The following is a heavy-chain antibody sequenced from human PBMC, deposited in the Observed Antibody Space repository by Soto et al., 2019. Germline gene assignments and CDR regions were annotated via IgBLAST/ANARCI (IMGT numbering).Heavy chain of an antibody. D-gene: IGHD2-2*01. Sequence: QVQLVESGGGVVQPGRSLRLSCAASGFTFSNYGMHWVRQAPGKGLEWVAVIWYDGSNKYYADSVKGRFTISRDNSKNTLDLQMNSLRAEDTAGYYGARDYLVVPHRVIDYWGQGTLVTVSS. CDR1: GFTFSNYG. V-gene: IGHV3-33*01. CDR3: ARDYLVVPHRVIDY. J-gene: IGHJ4*02. CDR2: IWYDGSNK.